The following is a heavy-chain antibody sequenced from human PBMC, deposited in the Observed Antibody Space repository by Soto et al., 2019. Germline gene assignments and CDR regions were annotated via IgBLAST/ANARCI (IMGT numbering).Heavy chain of an antibody. CDR2: ISYDGSNK. J-gene: IGHJ4*02. CDR3: VKEADYCVSSKYDN. V-gene: IGHV3-30*18. CDR1: GFTFSTYG. Sequence: PGGSLRLSCAVSGFTFSTYGMHWVRQAPGKGLEWVAIISYDGSNKYYADSVMGRFAISRDNSKNTLFLQLNSLRPEDTAVYYCVKEADYCVSSKYDNWGRGTLVTVSS. D-gene: IGHD3-10*01.